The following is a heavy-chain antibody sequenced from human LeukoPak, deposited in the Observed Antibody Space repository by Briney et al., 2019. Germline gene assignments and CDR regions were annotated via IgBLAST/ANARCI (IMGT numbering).Heavy chain of an antibody. CDR3: ARDLFYGDYEYYYYYYGMDV. V-gene: IGHV3-74*01. J-gene: IGHJ6*02. D-gene: IGHD4-17*01. CDR2: INSDGSST. Sequence: GGALRLSCAASGFTFSSYSMNWVRQAPGKGLVWVSRINSDGSSTSYADSVKGRFTISRDNAKNTLYLQMNSLRAEDTAVYYCARDLFYGDYEYYYYYYGMDVWGQGTTVTVSS. CDR1: GFTFSSYS.